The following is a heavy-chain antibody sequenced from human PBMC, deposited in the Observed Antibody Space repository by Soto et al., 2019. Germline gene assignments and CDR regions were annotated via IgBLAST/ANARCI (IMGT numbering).Heavy chain of an antibody. CDR3: ARVSGEPTNSKFDP. CDR2: VFHTGNT. Sequence: SETLSLTCAVSGDSISSSVWWTWVRQPPGKGLEWIGEVFHTGNTNYNPSLKSRVSVDKSTNEFSLKVTSVTAADTAVYYCARVSGEPTNSKFDPWGQGTLVTVSS. J-gene: IGHJ5*02. V-gene: IGHV4-4*02. CDR1: GDSISSSVW. D-gene: IGHD2-15*01.